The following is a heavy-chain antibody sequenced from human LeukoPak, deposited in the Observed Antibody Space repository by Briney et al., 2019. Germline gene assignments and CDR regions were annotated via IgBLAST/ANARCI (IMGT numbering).Heavy chain of an antibody. J-gene: IGHJ5*02. D-gene: IGHD5-18*01. CDR2: IRQDGNEK. CDR1: GTNFSNYW. Sequence: PGGSLRLSCATSGTNFSNYWMSWVRQAPGKGLEWVANIRQDGNEKYYVDSLKGRFTISRDNAKNSLYLQMNILRAEDTAVYYCARGRGYSQSNWVDPWGQGTMVTVSA. V-gene: IGHV3-7*03. CDR3: ARGRGYSQSNWVDP.